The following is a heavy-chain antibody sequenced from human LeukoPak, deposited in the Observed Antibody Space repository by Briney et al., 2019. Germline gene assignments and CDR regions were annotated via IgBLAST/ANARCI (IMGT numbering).Heavy chain of an antibody. V-gene: IGHV1-8*01. J-gene: IGHJ4*02. CDR3: ARVNCSSTSCRSKFLDY. Sequence: ASVKVSCKASGYTFTNYDIKWVRQATGQGLEWMGWMNPNSGNTGYAQKFQDRVTMTRNTSISTAYMELSSLRSEDTAFYYCARVNCSSTSCRSKFLDYWGQGTLVTVSS. D-gene: IGHD2-2*01. CDR2: MNPNSGNT. CDR1: GYTFTNYD.